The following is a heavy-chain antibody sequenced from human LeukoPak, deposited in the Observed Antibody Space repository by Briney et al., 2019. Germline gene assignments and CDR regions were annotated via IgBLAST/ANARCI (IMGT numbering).Heavy chain of an antibody. CDR1: GFTFSSYS. CDR2: ISSSGSYI. Sequence: GGSLRLSCAASGFTFSSYSMNWVRQAPGEGLEWVSSISSSGSYIYYADSVKGRFTISRDNAKNSLYLQMNSVRAEDTAVYYCARGETTADFDYWGQGTLVTVSS. CDR3: ARGETTADFDY. V-gene: IGHV3-21*01. J-gene: IGHJ4*02. D-gene: IGHD4-17*01.